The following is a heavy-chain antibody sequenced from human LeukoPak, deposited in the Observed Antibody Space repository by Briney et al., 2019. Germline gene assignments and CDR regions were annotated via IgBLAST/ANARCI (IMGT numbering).Heavy chain of an antibody. D-gene: IGHD5-18*01. CDR2: IRYDGSNK. CDR1: GFTFSSYG. J-gene: IGHJ3*02. V-gene: IGHV3-30*02. Sequence: GGFLRLSCAASGFTFSSYGMHWVRQAPGKGLEWVAFIRYDGSNKYYADSVKGRFTISRDNSKNTLYLQMNSLRAEDTAVYYCARIRTDTAMVHPVGAFDIWGQGTMVTVSS. CDR3: ARIRTDTAMVHPVGAFDI.